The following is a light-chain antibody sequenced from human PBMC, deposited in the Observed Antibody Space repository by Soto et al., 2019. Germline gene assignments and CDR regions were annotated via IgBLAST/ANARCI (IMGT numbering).Light chain of an antibody. J-gene: IGKJ2*01. Sequence: EIVLTQSPGTLSLSPGERATLSCRASQSVSSSYLAWYQQKPGQAPRLLISGASSRATGIPDRFSGSGSGTDFTLTIIRLEPEDFAVYYCQHYVNSPPYTFGQGTKLEIK. CDR3: QHYVNSPPYT. CDR2: GAS. V-gene: IGKV3-20*01. CDR1: QSVSSSY.